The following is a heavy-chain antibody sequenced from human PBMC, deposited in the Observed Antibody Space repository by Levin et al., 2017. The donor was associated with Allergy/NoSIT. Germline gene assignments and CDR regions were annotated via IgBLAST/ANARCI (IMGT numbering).Heavy chain of an antibody. D-gene: IGHD2-15*01. CDR1: GFTFSAHW. J-gene: IGHJ4*02. Sequence: ASVKVSCAAAGFTFSAHWMHWVRQAPGKGLVWVADIKTDGSFTAYADSVKGRFTISRDNAKNTVYLQMNSLRAEDTALYYCARAAGSLNLDYWGQGILVTVSS. V-gene: IGHV3-74*03. CDR3: ARAAGSLNLDY. CDR2: IKTDGSFT.